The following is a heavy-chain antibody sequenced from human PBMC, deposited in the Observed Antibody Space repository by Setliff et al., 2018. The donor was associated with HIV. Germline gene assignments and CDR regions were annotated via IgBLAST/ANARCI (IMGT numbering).Heavy chain of an antibody. D-gene: IGHD1-20*01. CDR1: GGSISSSSYY. CDR3: ARAVYYFDF. V-gene: IGHV4-39*07. Sequence: SETLSLTCTVSGGSISSSSYYWGWIRQPPGKGLEWIGTIYYSGSTYYNPSLKSRVTISLDMSTSQFSLRLSSVTAADTAVYYCARAVYYFDFWGRGTLVTVSS. CDR2: IYYSGST. J-gene: IGHJ4*02.